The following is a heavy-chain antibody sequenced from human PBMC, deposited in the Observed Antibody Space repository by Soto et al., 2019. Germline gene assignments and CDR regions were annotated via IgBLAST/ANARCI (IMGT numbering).Heavy chain of an antibody. CDR1: GFSLRDYY. CDR3: TRDPRITDF. D-gene: IGHD3-16*01. CDR2: INPGGDVI. V-gene: IGHV3-11*01. J-gene: IGHJ4*02. Sequence: QVRLVESGGGLVKPEGSLTLSCAAAGFSLRDYYMTWIRQAPGKGLELLSYINPGGDVIKYVDSVKGRFTISRDNAKNSLYLHMNNLRAEDTAVYYCTRDPRITDFWGKGTLVTVSS.